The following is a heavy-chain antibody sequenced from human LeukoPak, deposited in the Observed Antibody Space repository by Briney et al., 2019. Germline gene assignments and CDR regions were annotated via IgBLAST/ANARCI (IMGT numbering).Heavy chain of an antibody. D-gene: IGHD3-10*01. V-gene: IGHV4-38-2*02. J-gene: IGHJ3*02. Sequence: SETLSLTCSVSGDSITGYYWGGIRQPPGKGLEGIDNIYYTVNTYYNSSLTSRVPISLDTANNHLSPKVIPLTAAGTAAYYCTKSDGYGLIRICGRGKMVTVSS. CDR2: IYYTVNT. CDR1: GDSITGYY. CDR3: TKSDGYGLIRI.